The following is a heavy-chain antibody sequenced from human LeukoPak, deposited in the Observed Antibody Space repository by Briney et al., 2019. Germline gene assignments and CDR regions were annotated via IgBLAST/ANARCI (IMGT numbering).Heavy chain of an antibody. J-gene: IGHJ1*01. CDR2: INHSGST. V-gene: IGHV4-34*01. CDR3: ARGDRYYDSSGYYMFQH. CDR1: GGSFSGYC. Sequence: PSETLSLTCAVYGGSFSGYCWSWIRQPPGKGLEWIGEINHSGSTNYNPSLKSRVTISVDTSKNQFSLKLSSVTAADTAVCYCARGDRYYDSSGYYMFQHWGQGTLVTVSS. D-gene: IGHD3-22*01.